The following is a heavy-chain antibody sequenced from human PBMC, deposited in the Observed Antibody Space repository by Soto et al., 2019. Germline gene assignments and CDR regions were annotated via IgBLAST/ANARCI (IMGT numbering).Heavy chain of an antibody. V-gene: IGHV4-30-2*01. J-gene: IGHJ4*02. CDR3: AAGGGLPRYY. Sequence: QLQLQESGSGLVKPSQTLSLTCAVSGGSISSGGYSWSWIRQPPGKGLEWIGYIYQSGSTYYNPSLKSRATISVDRSKNQFSLKLSTLTAADTAVYYCAAGGGLPRYYWGQGTLVTVSS. D-gene: IGHD5-12*01. CDR2: IYQSGST. CDR1: GGSISSGGYS.